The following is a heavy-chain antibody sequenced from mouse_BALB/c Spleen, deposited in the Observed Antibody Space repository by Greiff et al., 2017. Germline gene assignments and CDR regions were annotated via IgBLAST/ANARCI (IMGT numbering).Heavy chain of an antibody. CDR2: INPGSGGT. J-gene: IGHJ2*01. Sequence: VQLQQSGAELVRPGTSVKVSCKASGYAFTNYLIEWVKQRPGQGLEWIGVINPGSGGTNYNEKFKGKATLTADKSSSTAYMQLSSLTSDDSAVYFCARVELYDFDYWGQGTTLTVSS. V-gene: IGHV1-54*01. CDR3: ARVELYDFDY. D-gene: IGHD2-14*01. CDR1: GYAFTNYL.